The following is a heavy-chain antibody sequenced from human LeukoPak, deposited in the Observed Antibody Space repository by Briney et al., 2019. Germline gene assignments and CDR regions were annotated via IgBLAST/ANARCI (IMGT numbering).Heavy chain of an antibody. CDR2: TYYRSQWYN. D-gene: IGHD2-8*02. CDR1: GDSVSSNSAA. CDR3: ARVRRWGNAFDI. J-gene: IGHJ3*02. Sequence: SQTLSLTCAISGDSVSSNSAAWNWIMQSPSRGLEWLGRTYYRSQWYNDYAVSVKSRITINPDTSKNQFSLQLNSVTPEDTAVYYCARVRRWGNAFDIWGQGTMVAVSS. V-gene: IGHV6-1*01.